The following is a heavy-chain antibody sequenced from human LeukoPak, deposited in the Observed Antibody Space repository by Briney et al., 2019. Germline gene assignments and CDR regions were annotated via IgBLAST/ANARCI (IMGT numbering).Heavy chain of an antibody. Sequence: SETLSLTCTVSGGSLSPYYWTWIRQPRGKGLEWIGYIYHTGTTKYNPSLSYRVTISLETSKNQFSLRLKSVTAADTAIYYCARLDSGDHGNIPHWGQGTLVTVSS. D-gene: IGHD1-26*01. CDR2: IYHTGTT. CDR1: GGSLSPYY. CDR3: ARLDSGDHGNIPH. J-gene: IGHJ1*01. V-gene: IGHV4-59*08.